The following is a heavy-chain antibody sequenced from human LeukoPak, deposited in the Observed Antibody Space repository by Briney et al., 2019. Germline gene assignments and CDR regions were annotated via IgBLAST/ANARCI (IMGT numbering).Heavy chain of an antibody. Sequence: GGSLRLSCAAAGFTFDDYGMSSGRQAPGKWLEWVSGINWNGGSTGYADSMKGRFTISRDNAKNSLYLQMNSLRAEDTAMYYCARVSGYDWESFYDYWGQGSLVTVSS. CDR2: INWNGGST. CDR1: GFTFDDYG. CDR3: ARVSGYDWESFYDY. J-gene: IGHJ4*02. D-gene: IGHD5-12*01. V-gene: IGHV3-20*04.